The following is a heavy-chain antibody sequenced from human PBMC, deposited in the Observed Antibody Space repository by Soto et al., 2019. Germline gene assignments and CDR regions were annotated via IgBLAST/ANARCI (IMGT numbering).Heavy chain of an antibody. Sequence: QVKLVESGGGVVQPGRSLRLSCAASGFTFSSYAMHWVRQAPGKGLEWVAVISYDGSNKYYADSVKGRFTISRDNSKNTLYLQMNSLRAEDTAVYYCAREGDDYGDYWGQGTLVTVSS. CDR1: GFTFSSYA. CDR2: ISYDGSNK. V-gene: IGHV3-30-3*01. D-gene: IGHD3-16*01. CDR3: AREGDDYGDY. J-gene: IGHJ4*02.